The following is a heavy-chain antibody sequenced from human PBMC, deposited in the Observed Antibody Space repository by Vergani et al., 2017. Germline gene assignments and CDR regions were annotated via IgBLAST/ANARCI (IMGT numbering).Heavy chain of an antibody. D-gene: IGHD3-22*01. J-gene: IGHJ4*02. CDR2: ISSSGSTI. CDR1: GFTFSDYY. V-gene: IGHV3-11*01. Sequence: QVQLVETGGGLIQPGGSLRLSCAASGFTFSDYYMSWIRQAPGKGLEWVSYISSSGSTIYYADSVKGRFTISRDNSKNTLYLQMNSLRAEDTAVYYCAKEPLKLGSGYPPDYWGQGTLVTVSS. CDR3: AKEPLKLGSGYPPDY.